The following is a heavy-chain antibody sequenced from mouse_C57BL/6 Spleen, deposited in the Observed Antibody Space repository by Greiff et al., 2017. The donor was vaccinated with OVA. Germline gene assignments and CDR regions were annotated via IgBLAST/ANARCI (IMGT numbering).Heavy chain of an antibody. CDR1: GYTFTSYW. D-gene: IGHD2-4*01. CDR3: ARWGYDYEGY. V-gene: IGHV1-50*01. CDR2: IDPSDSYT. J-gene: IGHJ2*01. Sequence: VQLQQPGAELVKPGASVKLSCKASGYTFTSYWMQWVKQRPGQGLEWIGEIDPSDSYTNYNQKFKGKATLTVDPSSSTAYMQLSSLTSEDSAVYYCARWGYDYEGYWGQGTTLTVSS.